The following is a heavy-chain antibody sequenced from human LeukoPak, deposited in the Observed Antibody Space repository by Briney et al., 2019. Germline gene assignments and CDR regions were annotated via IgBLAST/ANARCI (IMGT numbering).Heavy chain of an antibody. CDR3: ARVPSNSSPGRNWFDP. J-gene: IGHJ5*02. CDR1: GGTFSYT. V-gene: IGHV1-69*13. D-gene: IGHD6-13*01. CDR2: IIPIFGTA. Sequence: SVKVSCKASGGTFSYTFSWVRQAPGQGLEWMGGIIPIFGTANYAQKFQGRVTITADESTSTAYMELSSLRSEDTAVYYCARVPSNSSPGRNWFDPWGQGTLVTVSS.